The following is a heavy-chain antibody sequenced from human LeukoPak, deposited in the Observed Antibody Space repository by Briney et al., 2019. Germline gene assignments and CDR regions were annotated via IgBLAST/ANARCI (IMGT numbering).Heavy chain of an antibody. CDR3: ARGLPDDTGDWFDP. CDR2: IIPIFGTA. J-gene: IGHJ5*02. V-gene: IGHV1-69*13. Sequence: GASVKVSCKASGGTFSSYAISWVRQAPGQGLEWMGGIIPIFGTANYAQKFQGRVTITADESTSTAYMELSSLRSEDTAVYYCARGLPDDTGDWFDPWGQGTLVTVSS. CDR1: GGTFSSYA. D-gene: IGHD5-12*01.